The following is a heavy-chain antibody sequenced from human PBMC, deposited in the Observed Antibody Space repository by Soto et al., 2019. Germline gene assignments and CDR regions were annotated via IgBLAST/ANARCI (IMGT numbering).Heavy chain of an antibody. CDR3: AKVVAVAKTIDY. CDR2: ISGSGGST. V-gene: IGHV3-23*01. CDR1: GFTFSSYA. D-gene: IGHD6-19*01. J-gene: IGHJ4*02. Sequence: LRLSCAASGFTFSSYAMSWVRQAPGKGLEWVSAISGSGGSTYYADSVKGRFTISRDNSKNTLYLQMNSLRAEDTAVYYCAKVVAVAKTIDYWGQGTLVTVSS.